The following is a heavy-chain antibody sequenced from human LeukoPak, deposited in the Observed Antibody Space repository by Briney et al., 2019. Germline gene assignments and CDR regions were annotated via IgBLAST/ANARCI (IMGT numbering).Heavy chain of an antibody. CDR2: INPNSGGT. CDR3: AKEETSDYGSGSYYNN. D-gene: IGHD3-10*01. J-gene: IGHJ4*02. CDR1: GYTFTDYY. V-gene: IGHV1-2*02. Sequence: ASVKVSCKASGYTFTDYYMHWVRQAPGQGLEWMGWINPNSGGTNYAQKFQGRVTMSRDTSISTAYMDLSRLRSDDTAVFYCAKEETSDYGSGSYYNNWGQGTLVTVSS.